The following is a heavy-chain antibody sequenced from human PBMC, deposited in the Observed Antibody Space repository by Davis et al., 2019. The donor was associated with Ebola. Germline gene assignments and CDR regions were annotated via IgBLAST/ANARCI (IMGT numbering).Heavy chain of an antibody. CDR1: GFTFTSAW. CDR2: IKSQIDGGTT. CDR3: TRGSGTYD. Sequence: PGGSLRLSCAASGFTFTSAWMSWVRQAPGKGLEWVGRIKSQIDGGTTHYAARVKGRFTISRDDSKNTLYLQMNGLKTEDTALYYCTRGSGTYDWGQGTLVTVSS. J-gene: IGHJ4*02. V-gene: IGHV3-15*06. D-gene: IGHD1-26*01.